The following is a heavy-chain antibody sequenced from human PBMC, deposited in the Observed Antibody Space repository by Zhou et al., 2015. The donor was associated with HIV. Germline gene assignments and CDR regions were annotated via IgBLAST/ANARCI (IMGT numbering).Heavy chain of an antibody. CDR3: ASLRVVPAAMGYYYGMDV. CDR2: IIPIFGTA. D-gene: IGHD2-2*01. V-gene: IGHV1-69*01. J-gene: IGHJ6*02. CDR1: GGTFTTYT. Sequence: QVQLLQSGAEVKKPGSSVKVSCQASGGTFTTYTFNWVRQAPGQGLEWMGGIIPIFGTANYAQKFQGRVTITADESTSTAYMELSSLRSEDTAVYYCASLRVVPAAMGYYYGMDVWGQGTTVTVSS.